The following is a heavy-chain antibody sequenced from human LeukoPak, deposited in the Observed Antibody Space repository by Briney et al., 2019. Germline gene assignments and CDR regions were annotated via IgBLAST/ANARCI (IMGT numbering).Heavy chain of an antibody. D-gene: IGHD2-2*01. CDR3: ARDGPMIVVVPAARFTDP. Sequence: SETLSLTCTVSGYSISSGYYRGWIRQPPGKGLEWIGSIYHSGSTYYNPSLKSRVTISVDTSKNQFSLKLSSVTAADTAVYYCARDGPMIVVVPAARFTDPWGQGTLVTVSS. J-gene: IGHJ5*02. CDR2: IYHSGST. CDR1: GYSISSGYY. V-gene: IGHV4-38-2*02.